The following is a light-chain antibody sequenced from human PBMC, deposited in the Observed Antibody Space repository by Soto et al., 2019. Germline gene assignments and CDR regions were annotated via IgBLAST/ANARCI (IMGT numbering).Light chain of an antibody. CDR1: SSDVGGYNY. V-gene: IGLV2-14*01. J-gene: IGLJ2*01. CDR3: SSYTSRRTLV. Sequence: QSVLTQPASVSGSPGQSITISCTGTSSDVGGYNYVSWYQQHPGKAPKLMIYEVSNRPSGVSNRFSGSKSGNTASLTISGLQAEDETDYYCSSYTSRRTLVFGGGTKLTVL. CDR2: EVS.